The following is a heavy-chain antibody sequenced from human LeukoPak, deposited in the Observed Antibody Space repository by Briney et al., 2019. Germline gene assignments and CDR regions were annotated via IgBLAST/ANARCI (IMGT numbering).Heavy chain of an antibody. CDR1: GVSITTYY. D-gene: IGHD3-22*01. J-gene: IGHJ4*02. V-gene: IGHV4-59*01. Sequence: SETLSLTCTVSGVSITTYYWSWIRQPPGKGLEWIGSIHYSGSTNYNPSLKSRVTISVDTSKNQFSLKLSSVTAADTAVYYCAGTYYYDSSGYYHYSLWGQGTLVTVSS. CDR3: AGTYYYDSSGYYHYSL. CDR2: IHYSGST.